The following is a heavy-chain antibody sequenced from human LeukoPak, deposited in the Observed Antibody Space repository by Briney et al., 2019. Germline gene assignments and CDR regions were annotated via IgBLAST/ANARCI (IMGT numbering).Heavy chain of an antibody. CDR3: ARGREYYDSSGGYYFDY. J-gene: IGHJ4*02. V-gene: IGHV3-21*01. CDR2: ISSSSSYI. CDR1: GFTFSSYS. D-gene: IGHD3-22*01. Sequence: PGGSLRLSCAASGFTFSSYSMNWVRQAPGKGLEWVSSISSSSSYIYYADSVKGRFTISRDNAKNSLYLQMNSLRAEDTAVYYCARGREYYDSSGGYYFDYWGQGTLVTVSS.